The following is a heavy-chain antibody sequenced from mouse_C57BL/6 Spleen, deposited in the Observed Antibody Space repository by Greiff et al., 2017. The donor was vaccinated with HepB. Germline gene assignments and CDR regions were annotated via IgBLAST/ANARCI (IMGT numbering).Heavy chain of an antibody. D-gene: IGHD1-1*01. CDR3: ARPNYYGSSYAMDY. CDR1: GYSFTGYY. J-gene: IGHJ4*01. CDR2: INPSTGGT. V-gene: IGHV1-42*01. Sequence: EVQLQQSGPELVKPGASVKISCKASGYSFTGYYMNWVKQSPEKSLEWIGEINPSTGGTTYNQKFKAKATLTVDKSSSTAYMQLKSLTSEDSAVYYCARPNYYGSSYAMDYWGQGTSVTVSS.